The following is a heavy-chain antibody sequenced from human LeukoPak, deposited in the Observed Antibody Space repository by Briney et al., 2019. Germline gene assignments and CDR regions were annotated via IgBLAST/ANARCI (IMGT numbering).Heavy chain of an antibody. D-gene: IGHD3-10*01. CDR1: GGSFSGYY. J-gene: IGHJ4*02. Sequence: SETLSLTCAVYGGSFSGYYWSWIRQPPGKGLEWIGEINHSGSTNYNPSLKSRVTISVDTSKNQFSLKLSSVTAADTAVYYCARGPRNAYYGSGSHKGAFDYWGQGTLVTVSS. CDR2: INHSGST. V-gene: IGHV4-34*01. CDR3: ARGPRNAYYGSGSHKGAFDY.